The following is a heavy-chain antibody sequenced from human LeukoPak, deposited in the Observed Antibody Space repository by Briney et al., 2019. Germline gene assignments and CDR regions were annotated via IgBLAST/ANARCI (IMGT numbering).Heavy chain of an antibody. CDR2: ISGGSDNT. J-gene: IGHJ3*02. CDR1: GFTFSSYA. D-gene: IGHD3-16*01. V-gene: IGHV3-23*01. Sequence: PGGSLRLSCAASGFTFSSYAMTWVRQAPGKGLEWVSAISGGSDNTYYADSVKGRFTFSRDNSKNTLYLQMNSLRAEDTAVYYCAKAHGAPIWGQGTMVTVSS. CDR3: AKAHGAPI.